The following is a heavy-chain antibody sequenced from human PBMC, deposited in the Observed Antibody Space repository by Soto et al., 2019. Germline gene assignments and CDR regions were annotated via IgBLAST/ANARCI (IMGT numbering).Heavy chain of an antibody. V-gene: IGHV5-51*01. Sequence: GESLKISCKGSGYSFTSYWIGWVRQMPGKGLEWMGIIYPGDSETRYSPSFQGQVTISADKSISTAYLQWSSLKASDTAMYYCAKTRSCGRSRCAGPSSDMDVWGQGTTVSVSS. D-gene: IGHD2-15*01. CDR3: AKTRSCGRSRCAGPSSDMDV. CDR1: GYSFTSYW. CDR2: IYPGDSET. J-gene: IGHJ6*02.